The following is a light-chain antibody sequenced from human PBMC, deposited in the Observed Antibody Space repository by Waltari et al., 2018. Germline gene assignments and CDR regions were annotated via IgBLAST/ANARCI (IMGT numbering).Light chain of an antibody. CDR2: HAS. J-gene: IGKJ4*01. V-gene: IGKV3-11*01. CDR3: QQRANWPPLT. Sequence: EIVLTQSPATLSLSPGERATLSCRASQSISNFLAWYKQKPRQAPRLLIYHASNRSTGIPARFSGRGSGTDFTLTISSLEPGDSAVYYCQQRANWPPLTFGGGTRVEI. CDR1: QSISNF.